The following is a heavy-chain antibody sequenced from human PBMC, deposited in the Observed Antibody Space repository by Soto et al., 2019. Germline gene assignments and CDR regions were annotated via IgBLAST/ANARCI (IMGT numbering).Heavy chain of an antibody. J-gene: IGHJ6*02. V-gene: IGHV1-18*04. Sequence: VASVKVSCKASGYTFTSYGISWVRQAPGQGLEWMGWISAYNGNTNYAQKLQGRVTMTTDTSTSTAYMELRSLRAEDTAVYYCVRPRPSGENYGMDVWGQGTTVTVSS. CDR3: VRPRPSGENYGMDV. D-gene: IGHD3-16*01. CDR1: GYTFTSYG. CDR2: ISAYNGNT.